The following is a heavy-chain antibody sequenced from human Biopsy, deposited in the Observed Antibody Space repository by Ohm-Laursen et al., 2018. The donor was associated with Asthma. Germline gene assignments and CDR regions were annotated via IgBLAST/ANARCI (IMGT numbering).Heavy chain of an antibody. J-gene: IGHJ4*02. D-gene: IGHD3-3*01. CDR2: SGSYYDGGLK. V-gene: IGHV3-30-3*01. Sequence: SLRLSCAASGFTFRSYAMHWVRQAPGKGLEWVAVSGSYYDGGLKYYADSVNGRFTVSRDDSKNTLYLQMNSRRPDDTAVYYCARDVMEWYLPAFDFWGQGTLVTVSS. CDR1: GFTFRSYA. CDR3: ARDVMEWYLPAFDF.